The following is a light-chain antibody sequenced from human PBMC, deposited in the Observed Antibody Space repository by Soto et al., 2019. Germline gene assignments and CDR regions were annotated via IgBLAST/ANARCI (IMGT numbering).Light chain of an antibody. J-gene: IGKJ3*01. Sequence: EILMTQSPATLSVSPGERATLSCRASQSLSRYLASYQQKPGQAPRLLIYGASTRSSGIPARFSGGGSGTEFALTISSLQSEDFAVYYCQHYNDWSPAFTFGPGTKVDL. CDR2: GAS. CDR3: QHYNDWSPAFT. CDR1: QSLSRY. V-gene: IGKV3-15*01.